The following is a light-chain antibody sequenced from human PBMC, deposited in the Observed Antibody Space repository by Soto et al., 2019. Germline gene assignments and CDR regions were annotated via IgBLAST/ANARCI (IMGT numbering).Light chain of an antibody. CDR1: SSDVGSNDL. J-gene: IGLJ1*01. CDR2: EVS. Sequence: QSVLSQPASVSGSPGQSITISCTGTSSDVGSNDLVSWYQQHPGKAPKLMIYEVSKRPSGISNRFSGSKSGNTASLTISGFQAEDEGDYYCCTYVGRSDSYVFGAGTKVTVL. V-gene: IGLV2-23*02. CDR3: CTYVGRSDSYV.